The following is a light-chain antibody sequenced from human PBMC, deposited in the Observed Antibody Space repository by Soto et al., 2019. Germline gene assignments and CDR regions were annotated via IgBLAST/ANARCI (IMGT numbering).Light chain of an antibody. J-gene: IGKJ5*01. Sequence: EIVMTQSPVTLSVSPGERATLSCMASQSVRSNLAWYQQKPGKAPSLLIYGAFTRDTGIPARFSGTGSGTEFTLTISSLQSEDFALYFCQQHNNWPITFGQGTRLEIK. CDR1: QSVRSN. V-gene: IGKV3-15*01. CDR2: GAF. CDR3: QQHNNWPIT.